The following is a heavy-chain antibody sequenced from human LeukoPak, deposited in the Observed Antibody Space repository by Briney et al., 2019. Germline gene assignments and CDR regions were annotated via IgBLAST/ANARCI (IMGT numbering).Heavy chain of an antibody. CDR3: ARRQSYISRRIQYYYMDV. CDR2: INWNGGST. J-gene: IGHJ6*03. D-gene: IGHD3-10*01. V-gene: IGHV3-20*04. CDR1: GFTFDDYG. Sequence: GGSLRLSCAASGFTFDDYGMSWVRQAPGKGLEWVSGINWNGGSTGYADSVKGRFTISRDNAKNSLYLQMNSLRAEDTALYYCARRQSYISRRIQYYYMDVWGEGTTVTVSS.